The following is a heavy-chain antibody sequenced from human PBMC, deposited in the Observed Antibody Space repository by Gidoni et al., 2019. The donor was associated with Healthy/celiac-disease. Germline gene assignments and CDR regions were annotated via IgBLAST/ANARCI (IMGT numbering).Heavy chain of an antibody. CDR1: GFTFSNAW. D-gene: IGHD5-18*01. V-gene: IGHV3-15*01. Sequence: EVQLVESGGGLVKPGGSLRLSCAASGFTFSNAWMRWVRQDPGKGLEWVGRIKSKTDGGTTDYAAPVKGRFTISRDDSKNTLYLQMNSLKTEDTAVYYCTTGYSYGTAADYWGQGTLVTVSS. J-gene: IGHJ4*02. CDR2: IKSKTDGGTT. CDR3: TTGYSYGTAADY.